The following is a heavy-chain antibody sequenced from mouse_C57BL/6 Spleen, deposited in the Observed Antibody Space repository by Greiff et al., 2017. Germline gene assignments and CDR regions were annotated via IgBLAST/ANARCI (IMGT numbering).Heavy chain of an antibody. CDR2: ISSGSSTI. CDR1: GFTFSDYG. Sequence: EVKLVESGGGLVKPGGSLKLSCAASGFTFSDYGMHWVRQAPEKGLEWVAYISSGSSTIYYADTVKGRFTISRDNATNTLFLQMTSLRSEDTAMYYCARNDGSSLYAMGYWGQGTSVTVSS. V-gene: IGHV5-17*01. D-gene: IGHD1-1*01. J-gene: IGHJ4*01. CDR3: ARNDGSSLYAMGY.